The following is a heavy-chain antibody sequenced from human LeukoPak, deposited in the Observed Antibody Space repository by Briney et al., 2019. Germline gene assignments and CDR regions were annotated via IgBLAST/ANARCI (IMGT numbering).Heavy chain of an antibody. D-gene: IGHD3-10*01. CDR3: AGLVTYYYGSGSHYFDY. J-gene: IGHJ4*02. V-gene: IGHV4-59*08. Sequence: SETLSLTCTVSGGSISSYYWSWIRQPPGKGLEWIGYIYYSGSTNYNPSLKSRVTISVDTSKNQFSLKLSSVTAADTAVYYCAGLVTYYYGSGSHYFDYWGQGTLVTVSS. CDR1: GGSISSYY. CDR2: IYYSGST.